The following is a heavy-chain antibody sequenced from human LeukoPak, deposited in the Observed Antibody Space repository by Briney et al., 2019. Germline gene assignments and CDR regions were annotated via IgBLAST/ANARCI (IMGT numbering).Heavy chain of an antibody. CDR3: ALDTSGWSDDSFDI. D-gene: IGHD6-19*01. CDR1: GTTISSYY. Sequence: PSETLFLTCTVSGTTISSYYWSWIRQPPGKGLEWIGYIHYSGNTNYNPSLKSRVTISVDTSNNQFSLKLSSVTAADTAVYYCALDTSGWSDDSFDIWGLGTTVTVSS. V-gene: IGHV4-59*01. J-gene: IGHJ3*02. CDR2: IHYSGNT.